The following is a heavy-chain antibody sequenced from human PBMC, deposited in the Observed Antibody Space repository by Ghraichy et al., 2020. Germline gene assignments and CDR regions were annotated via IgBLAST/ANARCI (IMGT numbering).Heavy chain of an antibody. V-gene: IGHV4-39*01. J-gene: IGHJ6*02. CDR1: GGSISSSSYY. CDR2: IYYSGST. Sequence: SETLSLTCTVSGGSISSSSYYWGWIRQPPGKGLEWIGSIYYSGSTYYNPSLKSRVTISVDTSKNQFSLKLSSVTAADTAVYYCARHGGRVRLYYYYGIDVWGQGTTVTVSS. D-gene: IGHD2-15*01. CDR3: ARHGGRVRLYYYYGIDV.